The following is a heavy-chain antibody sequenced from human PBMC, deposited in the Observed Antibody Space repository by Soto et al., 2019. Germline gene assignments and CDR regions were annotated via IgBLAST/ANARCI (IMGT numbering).Heavy chain of an antibody. Sequence: PSETLSLTCAVYGGSFSGYYWSWIRQPPGKGLEWIGEINHSGSTNYNPSLKSRVTISVDTPKNQFSLKLSSVTAADTAVYYCARGVSSYYDILTGRNWFGPWGQGTLVTVS. D-gene: IGHD3-9*01. CDR1: GGSFSGYY. V-gene: IGHV4-34*01. CDR3: ARGVSSYYDILTGRNWFGP. J-gene: IGHJ5*02. CDR2: INHSGST.